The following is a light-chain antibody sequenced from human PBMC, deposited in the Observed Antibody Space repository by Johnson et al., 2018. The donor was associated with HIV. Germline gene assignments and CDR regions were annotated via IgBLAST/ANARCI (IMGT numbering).Light chain of an antibody. CDR3: GTGDSSLSFYV. J-gene: IGLJ1*01. CDR1: SSNIGNNY. Sequence: QSVLSQPPSVSAAPGQKVTISCSGSSSNIGNNYVSWYQQLPGTAPKLLIYENNKRPSGIPDRFSGSKSGTSATLGITGLQSGDEADYYCGTGDSSLSFYVFGTGTKVTVL. V-gene: IGLV1-51*02. CDR2: ENN.